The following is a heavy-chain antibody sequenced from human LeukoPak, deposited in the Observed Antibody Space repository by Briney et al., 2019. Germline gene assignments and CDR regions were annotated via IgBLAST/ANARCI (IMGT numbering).Heavy chain of an antibody. CDR2: ISYHGSAK. V-gene: IGHV3-30*18. J-gene: IGHJ5*02. Sequence: PGTSLRLSCVVSGFTISSHGMHWVRQAPGKGLEWVAMISYHGSAKYYGDSVQGRFTISRDISKNTLHLQMDSLRPEDTAVYYCAKDWGSSGWYNYFDPWGQGTLVTVSS. CDR1: GFTISSHG. D-gene: IGHD6-19*01. CDR3: AKDWGSSGWYNYFDP.